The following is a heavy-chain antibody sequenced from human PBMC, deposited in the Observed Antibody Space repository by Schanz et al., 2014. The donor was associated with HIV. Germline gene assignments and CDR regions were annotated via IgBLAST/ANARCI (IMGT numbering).Heavy chain of an antibody. CDR1: GFTFDSYG. V-gene: IGHV3-30*18. Sequence: QVQLVESGGGVVQPGRALRLSCAASGFTFDSYGIHWVRQAPGKGLEWEEVKSYDGSNKKYADSVKGRFTISRDNAKKFLYLQMNSLRIEDTAVYYCVKAALTGTPADYFYGLDFWGQGTTVTVSS. CDR2: KSYDGSNK. J-gene: IGHJ6*02. CDR3: VKAALTGTPADYFYGLDF. D-gene: IGHD1-20*01.